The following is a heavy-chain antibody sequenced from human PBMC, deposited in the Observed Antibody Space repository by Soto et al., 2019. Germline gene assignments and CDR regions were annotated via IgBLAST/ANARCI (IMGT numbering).Heavy chain of an antibody. V-gene: IGHV1-69*04. CDR1: GGTFSSYA. J-gene: IGHJ3*02. D-gene: IGHD6-6*01. CDR3: ARPYLEYSSSHDAFDI. CDR2: IIPILGIA. Sequence: SVKVSCKASGGTFSSYAISWVRQAPGQGLEWMGRIIPILGIANYAQKFQGRVTITADKSTSTAYMELSSLRSEDTAVYYCARPYLEYSSSHDAFDIWGQGTMVTVSS.